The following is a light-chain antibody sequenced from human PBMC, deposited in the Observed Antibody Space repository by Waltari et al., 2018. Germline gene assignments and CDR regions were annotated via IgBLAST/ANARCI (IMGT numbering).Light chain of an antibody. CDR3: QQYDTLPAD. Sequence: DIQMTQSPSPPAASVGGRVTITCQASPDISNFFNWYQQKPGQAPQLLIYDASNWETGVPERFTGSGSGTDFTLTITSLQPEDIAIYYCQQYDTLPADFGPGTKVNIK. J-gene: IGKJ3*01. V-gene: IGKV1-33*01. CDR1: PDISNF. CDR2: DAS.